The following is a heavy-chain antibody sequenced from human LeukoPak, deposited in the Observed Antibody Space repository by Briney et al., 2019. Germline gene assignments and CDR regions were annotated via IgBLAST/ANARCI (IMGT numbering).Heavy chain of an antibody. CDR1: GGTFSSYA. V-gene: IGHV1-69*05. D-gene: IGHD4-11*01. J-gene: IGHJ6*03. CDR3: ARSLATVTGNYYYYYYMDV. Sequence: SVKVSCKASGGTFSSYAISWVRQAPGQGLEWMGGIIPIFGTANYAQKFQGRVTITTDESTSTAYMELSSLRSEDTAVYYCARSLATVTGNYYYYYYMDVWGKGTTVTVSS. CDR2: IIPIFGTA.